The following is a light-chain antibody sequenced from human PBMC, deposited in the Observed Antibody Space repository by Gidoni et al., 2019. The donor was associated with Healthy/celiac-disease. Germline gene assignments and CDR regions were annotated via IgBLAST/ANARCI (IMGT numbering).Light chain of an antibody. J-gene: IGLJ2*01. Sequence: QSVLTQPPSVSGAPGQRVTISCTGSSPNIGAGYDVHWYQQLPGTAHKRLIYCNSNRPSGVPDRFSGSQSGTSASLAITGLQAEDEADYYCQSYDSSLSVLFGGGTKLTVL. CDR3: QSYDSSLSVL. V-gene: IGLV1-40*01. CDR1: SPNIGAGYD. CDR2: CNS.